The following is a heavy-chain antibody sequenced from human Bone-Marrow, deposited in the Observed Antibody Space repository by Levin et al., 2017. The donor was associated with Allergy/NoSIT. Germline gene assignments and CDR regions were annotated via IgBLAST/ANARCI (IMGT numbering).Heavy chain of an antibody. CDR1: GGSFSGYY. Sequence: PSETLSLTCAVYGGSFSGYYWTWIRQPPGKGLEWIGEINHSGSTNYNPSLKSRVTISVDTSQNQVSLNLSSVTAADTAVYYCARALYPGGSFTDYWGQGTLVTVSS. CDR3: ARALYPGGSFTDY. V-gene: IGHV4-34*01. CDR2: INHSGST. D-gene: IGHD1-26*01. J-gene: IGHJ4*02.